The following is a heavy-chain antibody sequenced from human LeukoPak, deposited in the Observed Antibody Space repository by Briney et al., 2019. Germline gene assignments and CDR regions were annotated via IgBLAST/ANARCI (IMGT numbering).Heavy chain of an antibody. V-gene: IGHV1-18*01. CDR2: LNAYNGNT. D-gene: IGHD3-22*01. CDR1: GYTFTRYG. Sequence: ASVKVSCKASGYTFTRYGISWVRQAPGQGLEWMGWLNAYNGNTNYAQKLLGRVTMTTDTSTSTAYMELMSLRSDDTAVYYCARVDDYYDSSGYYYSVPNYFDYWGQGTLVTVSS. J-gene: IGHJ4*02. CDR3: ARVDDYYDSSGYYYSVPNYFDY.